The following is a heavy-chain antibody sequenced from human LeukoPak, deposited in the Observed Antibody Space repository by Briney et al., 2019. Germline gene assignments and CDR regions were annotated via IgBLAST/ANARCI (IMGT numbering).Heavy chain of an antibody. D-gene: IGHD3-10*01. CDR3: ATVAVIRGVTYFDY. J-gene: IGHJ4*02. V-gene: IGHV4-59*01. CDR2: LFYSGST. CDR1: GGSISSYY. Sequence: PSETLSLTCTVSGGSISSYYWSWLRQPQGKGLEWIAYLFYSGSTDYNPSLESRVTISVDTSKNQFSLKLRSVTAADTAVYYCATVAVIRGVTYFDYWGQGTLVTVSS.